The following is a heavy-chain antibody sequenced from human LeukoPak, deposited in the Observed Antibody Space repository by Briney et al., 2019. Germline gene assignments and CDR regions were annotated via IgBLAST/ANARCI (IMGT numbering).Heavy chain of an antibody. Sequence: GGSLRLSCAVSGFTVSSNYMSWVRQAPGKGLEWVSVLYSGGNTYYADSVKGRFTISRDNSKNTLYLQMNSLRAEDRAVYYCARYDGGSGPFDYWGQGTLVTVSS. CDR2: LYSGGNT. D-gene: IGHD3-10*01. V-gene: IGHV3-53*01. J-gene: IGHJ4*02. CDR3: ARYDGGSGPFDY. CDR1: GFTVSSNY.